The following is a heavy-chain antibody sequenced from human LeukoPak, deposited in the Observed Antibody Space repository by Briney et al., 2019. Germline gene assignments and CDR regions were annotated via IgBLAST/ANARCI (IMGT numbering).Heavy chain of an antibody. D-gene: IGHD3-3*01. CDR1: GYTFTSYG. CDR3: ARGHTYYDFWSGLIEYYIDY. Sequence: ASVKVSCKASGYTFTSYGISWVRQAPGQGLEWMGWISAYNGNTNYAQKLQGRVTMTTDTSTSTAYMELRSLRSDDTAVYYCARGHTYYDFWSGLIEYYIDYWGQGTLVTVSS. CDR2: ISAYNGNT. V-gene: IGHV1-18*01. J-gene: IGHJ4*02.